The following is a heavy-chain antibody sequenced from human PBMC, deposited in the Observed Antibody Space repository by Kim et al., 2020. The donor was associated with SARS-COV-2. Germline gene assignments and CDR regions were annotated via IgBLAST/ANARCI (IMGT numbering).Heavy chain of an antibody. CDR1: GGSISSYY. V-gene: IGHV4-59*08. CDR2: IYYSGST. Sequence: SETLSLTCTVSGGSISSYYWSWIRQPPGKGLEWIGYIYYSGSTNYNPSLKSRVTISVDTSKNQFSLKLNSVTAADTAVYYCARTLGYCSSTVCRPGCCYYYMDVWGTGTTVIVSS. D-gene: IGHD2-2*01. CDR3: ARTLGYCSSTVCRPGCCYYYMDV. J-gene: IGHJ6*03.